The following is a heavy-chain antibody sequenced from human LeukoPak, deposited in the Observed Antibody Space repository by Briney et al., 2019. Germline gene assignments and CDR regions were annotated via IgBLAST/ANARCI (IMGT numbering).Heavy chain of an antibody. CDR2: ISNDGSNE. CDR1: GFTFSSYG. D-gene: IGHD7-27*01. Sequence: GRSLRLSCAASGFTFSSYGMHWVRQAPGKGLEWVAVISNDGSNEYYADSVKGRFTISRDNSKNTLYLQMNSLRAEDTAVYYCAKNWDLDYWGQGTLVTVSS. CDR3: AKNWDLDY. V-gene: IGHV3-30*18. J-gene: IGHJ4*02.